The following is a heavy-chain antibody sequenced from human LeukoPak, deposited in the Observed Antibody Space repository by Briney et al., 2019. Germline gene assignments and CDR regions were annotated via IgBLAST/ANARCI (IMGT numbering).Heavy chain of an antibody. CDR2: VYPGDSDT. V-gene: IGHV5-51*01. J-gene: IGHJ4*02. Sequence: GESLKISCKGSGYSFTSYWIGWVRQMPGKGLVWMGIVYPGDSDTRYSPSFQGQVTLSANKSISTAYLQWSSLKASDTAMYCWARVSRGYNPFDYWGQGTLVTVSS. CDR1: GYSFTSYW. D-gene: IGHD5-24*01. CDR3: ARVSRGYNPFDY.